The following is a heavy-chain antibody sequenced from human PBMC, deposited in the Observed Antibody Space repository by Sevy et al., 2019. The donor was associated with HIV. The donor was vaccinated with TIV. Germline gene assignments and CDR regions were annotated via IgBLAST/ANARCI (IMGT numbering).Heavy chain of an antibody. CDR2: LSFGCGEI. Sequence: GGSLRLSCAASGFTFSKYSMSWVRQPPGKEREWVSTLSFGCGEINYADSVKGRFTIARDNSKGSGYLQMNNLRPEDTAVYYCAREGCTKPHDYWGQGTLVTVSS. CDR3: AREGCTKPHDY. D-gene: IGHD2-8*01. V-gene: IGHV3-23*01. CDR1: GFTFSKYS. J-gene: IGHJ4*02.